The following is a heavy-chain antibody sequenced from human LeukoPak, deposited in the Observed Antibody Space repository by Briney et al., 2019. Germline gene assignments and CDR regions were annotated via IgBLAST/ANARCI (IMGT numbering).Heavy chain of an antibody. CDR1: GFTFSGYA. CDR2: ISGSGGST. CDR3: AKATSIVVVPATFDY. Sequence: GGSLRLSCAASGFTFSGYAMSWVRQAPGKGLEWVSAISGSGGSTYYADSVKGRFTISRDNSKNTLYLRMNSLRAEDTAVYYCAKATSIVVVPATFDYWGQGTLVTVSS. J-gene: IGHJ4*02. V-gene: IGHV3-23*01. D-gene: IGHD2-2*01.